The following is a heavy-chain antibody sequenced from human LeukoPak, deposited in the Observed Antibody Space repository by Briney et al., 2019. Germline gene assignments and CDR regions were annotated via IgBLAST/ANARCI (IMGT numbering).Heavy chain of an antibody. J-gene: IGHJ4*02. CDR2: INPNSGGT. CDR3: ARAQMATITGFDY. CDR1: GYTFTGYY. D-gene: IGHD5-24*01. V-gene: IGHV1-2*02. Sequence: ASVKVSCKASGYTFTGYYMHWVRQAPGQGLEWMGWINPNSGGTNYAQKFQGRVTMTRDTSISTAYMELSRLRSDDTAVYYCARAQMATITGFDYWGQGTLVTVSS.